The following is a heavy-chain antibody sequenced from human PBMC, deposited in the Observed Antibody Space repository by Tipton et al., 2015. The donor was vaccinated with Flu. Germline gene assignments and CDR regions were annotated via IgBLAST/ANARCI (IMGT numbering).Heavy chain of an antibody. J-gene: IGHJ3*02. CDR1: GFTFSSYG. CDR3: ARGHRYFDWLLGGSGKAFDI. Sequence: RSLRLSCAASGFTFSSYGMHWVRQAPGKGLEWVAVIWYDGSNKYYADSVKGRFTISRENAKNSLYLQMNSLRAGDTAVYYCARGHRYFDWLLGGSGKAFDIWGQGTMVTVSS. V-gene: IGHV3-33*08. CDR2: IWYDGSNK. D-gene: IGHD3-9*01.